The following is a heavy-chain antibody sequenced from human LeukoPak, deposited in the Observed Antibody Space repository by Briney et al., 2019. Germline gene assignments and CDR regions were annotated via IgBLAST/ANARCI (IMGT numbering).Heavy chain of an antibody. Sequence: AGGSLRLSCAASGFRFFNHWMRWVRQAPGKGLEWVATIKEDGSQEDYVDSVKGRFTISRDNARSSLYLQMNSQRVEDTAVYYCARGREITVSGTDYFDYWGQGTLVTVSS. CDR2: IKEDGSQE. CDR1: GFRFFNHW. CDR3: ARGREITVSGTDYFDY. J-gene: IGHJ4*02. D-gene: IGHD6-19*01. V-gene: IGHV3-7*01.